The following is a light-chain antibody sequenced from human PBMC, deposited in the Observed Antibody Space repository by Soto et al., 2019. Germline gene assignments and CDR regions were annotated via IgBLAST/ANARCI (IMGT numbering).Light chain of an antibody. V-gene: IGLV1-47*01. CDR2: RNN. CDR3: AAWDDSLSGRV. Sequence: QSVLTQPPSASGTPGQRVTISCSGSSSNIESQYVYWYQQLPRAAPKLLIYRNNQRPSGVPDRSSGSMSGTSASLAISGLPSDDEADYYCAAWDDSLSGRVFAAGTKLTVL. CDR1: SSNIESQY. J-gene: IGLJ3*02.